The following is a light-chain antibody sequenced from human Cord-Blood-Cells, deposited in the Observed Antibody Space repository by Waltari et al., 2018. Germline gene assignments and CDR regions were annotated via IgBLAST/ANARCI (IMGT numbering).Light chain of an antibody. V-gene: IGKV1-39*01. CDR1: QSISSY. CDR3: QQSYSTLFT. J-gene: IGKJ3*01. Sequence: DIQMTQSPSSLSASVGDRVTITCRASQSISSYLHWYQQKPGKAPKLLIYAASRLQSGVPSRFSGSGSGTDFTLTISSLQPEDFATYYCQQSYSTLFTFGPGTKVDIK. CDR2: AAS.